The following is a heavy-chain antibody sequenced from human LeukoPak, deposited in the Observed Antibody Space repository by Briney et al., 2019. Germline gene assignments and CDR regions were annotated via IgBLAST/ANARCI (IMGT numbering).Heavy chain of an antibody. J-gene: IGHJ5*02. D-gene: IGHD6-19*01. V-gene: IGHV1-8*01. CDR2: MNPNSGNT. CDR1: GYTFTTYD. CDR3: ARGRGSGHKENWFDP. Sequence: ASVKVSCKASGYTFTTYDINWVRQATGQGLEWMGWMNPNSGNTGYTQKFQGRVTMTRNTSISTAYVELSSLRSEDTAVYYCARGRGSGHKENWFDPWGQGTLVTVSS.